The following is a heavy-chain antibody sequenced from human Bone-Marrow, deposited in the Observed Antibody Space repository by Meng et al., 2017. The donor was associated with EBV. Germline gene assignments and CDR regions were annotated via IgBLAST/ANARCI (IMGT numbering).Heavy chain of an antibody. J-gene: IGHJ4*02. CDR2: TNENGRIT. D-gene: IGHD6-25*01. CDR1: GFSFSRYW. Sequence: ETGGTCLQPGESLILSCAASGFSFSRYWMHWVRQAPGKGLEWVSRTNENGRITDYADSVKGRFTISRDNTKNILYLQMNSLRAGDTAVYFCSKDLAGSDDDWGQGTLVTVSS. CDR3: SKDLAGSDDD. V-gene: IGHV3-74*01.